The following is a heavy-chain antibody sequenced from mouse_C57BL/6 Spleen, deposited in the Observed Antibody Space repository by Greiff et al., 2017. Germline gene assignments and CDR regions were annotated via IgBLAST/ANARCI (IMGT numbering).Heavy chain of an antibody. Sequence: VQLQQSGPELVKPGASVKISCKASGYSFTGYYMNWVKQSPEKSLEWIGEINPSTGGTTYNQKFKATATLTVDKSSSTAYMQLESLTSEDSAVYYCARRGSPYWYFDVWGTGTTVTVSS. V-gene: IGHV1-42*01. CDR2: INPSTGGT. CDR3: ARRGSPYWYFDV. J-gene: IGHJ1*03. CDR1: GYSFTGYY.